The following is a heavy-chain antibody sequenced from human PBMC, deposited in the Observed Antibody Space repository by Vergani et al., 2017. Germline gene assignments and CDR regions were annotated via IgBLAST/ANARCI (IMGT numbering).Heavy chain of an antibody. D-gene: IGHD1-26*01. CDR3: ARGPGSYLDY. CDR2: ISYDGSNK. Sequence: QVQLVESGGGVVQPGRSLRLSCAASGFTFSSYGMHWVRQAPGKGLEWVAVISYDGSNKYYADSVKGRFTISRDNSKNTLYLQMNSLRAEDTAVYYCARGPGSYLDYWGQGTLVTVSS. CDR1: GFTFSSYG. V-gene: IGHV3-30*03. J-gene: IGHJ4*02.